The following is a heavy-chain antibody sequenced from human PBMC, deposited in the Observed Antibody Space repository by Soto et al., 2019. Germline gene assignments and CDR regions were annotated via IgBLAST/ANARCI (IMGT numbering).Heavy chain of an antibody. CDR1: GYNFATYY. Sequence: QVQLVQSGAEVKKPGASVKVSCKASGYNFATYYINWVRQATGQGLEWMGWMSPNSGNTGYAQKFQGRVTMTRDTSISKAYMDLNSLSSEDTATYYCARGVDAGMDVWGQVITVTVS. CDR2: MSPNSGNT. J-gene: IGHJ6*02. CDR3: ARGVDAGMDV. D-gene: IGHD1-1*01. V-gene: IGHV1-8*01.